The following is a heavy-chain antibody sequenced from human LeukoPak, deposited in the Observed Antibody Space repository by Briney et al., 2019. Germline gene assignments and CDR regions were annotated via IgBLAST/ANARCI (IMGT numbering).Heavy chain of an antibody. J-gene: IGHJ6*02. D-gene: IGHD3-10*01. CDR2: TYYSGST. CDR3: ASVTTGRKRWFGELLSYGMDV. CDR1: GDSISSYY. Sequence: PSETLSLTCTVSGDSISSYYWSWIRQPPGKGLEWIGYTYYSGSTNYNPSLKSRVTISVDTSKNQFSLKLSSVTAADTAVYYCASVTTGRKRWFGELLSYGMDVWGQGTTVTVSS. V-gene: IGHV4-59*01.